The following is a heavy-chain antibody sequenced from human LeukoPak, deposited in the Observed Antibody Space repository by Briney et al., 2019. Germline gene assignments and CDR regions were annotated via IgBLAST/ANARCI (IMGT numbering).Heavy chain of an antibody. J-gene: IGHJ6*02. V-gene: IGHV4-34*01. CDR3: ARGRIAKIVVVHSFSYGMDV. Sequence: SETLSLTCTVFGGSFTDYFWTWIRHSPGKGLEWIGEINDYTGDSKYNPSLNSRVSISLEKSKNQLSLELRSVTAADTAVYYCARGRIAKIVVVHSFSYGMDVWGQGTTVTVTS. CDR2: INDYTGDS. D-gene: IGHD3-22*01. CDR1: GGSFTDYF.